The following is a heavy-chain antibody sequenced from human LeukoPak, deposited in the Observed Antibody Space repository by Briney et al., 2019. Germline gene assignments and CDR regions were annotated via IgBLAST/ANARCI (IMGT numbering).Heavy chain of an antibody. V-gene: IGHV1-69*05. J-gene: IGHJ4*02. Sequence: ASVKVSCKASGGTFSSYAISWVRQAPGQGLEWMGGIIPIFGTANYAQKFQGRVTITTDESTSTAYMELSSLRSEDTAVYYCARERETSTGLDYWGQGTLVTVSS. CDR1: GGTFSSYA. CDR3: ARERETSTGLDY. D-gene: IGHD1-1*01. CDR2: IIPIFGTA.